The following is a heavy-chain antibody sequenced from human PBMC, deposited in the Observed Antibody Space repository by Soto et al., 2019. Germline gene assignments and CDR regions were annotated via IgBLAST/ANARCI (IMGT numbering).Heavy chain of an antibody. CDR2: IFYSGST. Sequence: PSETLSLTCTVSGGSVSSGGYFWSWIRQHPGKGLEWIGYIFYSGSTYYNPSLKSRVSISVGTSENRFSLKLTSVTAADTAIYYCARDQKTRMGLFDFWGQGTLVTVSS. J-gene: IGHJ4*02. V-gene: IGHV4-31*03. CDR3: ARDQKTRMGLFDF. CDR1: GGSVSSGGYF.